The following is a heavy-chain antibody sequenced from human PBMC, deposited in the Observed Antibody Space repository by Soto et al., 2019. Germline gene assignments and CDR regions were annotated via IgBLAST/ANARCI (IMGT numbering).Heavy chain of an antibody. D-gene: IGHD5-18*01. J-gene: IGHJ3*02. CDR1: GGTFSTYG. CDR3: ARSRREGYLRDAFGI. V-gene: IGHV1-69*01. Sequence: QVQLVQSGAEVKKPGSSVRVSCKAYGGTFSTYGIHWVRQSPGQGLEWMGGIIPLFDTTDYAQQFQGRVTISADESTATAYMERSSLRSEDMVVYFCARSRREGYLRDAFGIWGQGTVVTGSS. CDR2: IIPLFDTT.